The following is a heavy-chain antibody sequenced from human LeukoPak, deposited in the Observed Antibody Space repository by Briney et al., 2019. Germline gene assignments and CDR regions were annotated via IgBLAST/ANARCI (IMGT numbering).Heavy chain of an antibody. CDR2: ISDYNGNT. J-gene: IGHJ4*02. CDR1: GYTFANYV. CDR3: ARATTETDHDDY. D-gene: IGHD1-26*01. V-gene: IGHV1-18*01. Sequence: ASVKVSCKASGYTFANYVISWVRQAPGQGLEWMGWISDYNGNTNYAQKLQGRVTMTTDTSTSTAYMELRSLRSDDTAVYYCARATTETDHDDYWGQGTLVTVSS.